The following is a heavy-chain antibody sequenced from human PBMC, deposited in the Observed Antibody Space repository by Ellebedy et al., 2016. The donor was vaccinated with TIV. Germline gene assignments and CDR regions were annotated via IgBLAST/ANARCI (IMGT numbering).Heavy chain of an antibody. CDR1: GYTFTGYY. V-gene: IGHV1-2*02. CDR2: INPNSGGT. Sequence: ASVKVSCXASGYTFTGYYMHWVRQAPGQGLEWMGWINPNSGGTNYAQKFQGRVTMTRDTSISTAYMELSRLRSDDTAVYYCARAKIAVAGTGVFDYWGQGTLVTVSS. J-gene: IGHJ4*02. D-gene: IGHD6-19*01. CDR3: ARAKIAVAGTGVFDY.